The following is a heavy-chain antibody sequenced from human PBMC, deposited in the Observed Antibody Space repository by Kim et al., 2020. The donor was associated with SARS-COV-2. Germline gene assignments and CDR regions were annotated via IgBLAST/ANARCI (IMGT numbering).Heavy chain of an antibody. D-gene: IGHD4-17*01. V-gene: IGHV3-23*01. J-gene: IGHJ4*02. CDR2: ISGSGGST. CDR3: AKDSVNDYGDQLDY. CDR1: GFTFSSYA. Sequence: GGSLRLSCAASGFTFSSYAMSWVRQAPGKGLEWVSAISGSGGSTYYAGSVKGRFTISRDNSKNTMYLQMNSLRAEDTAVYYCAKDSVNDYGDQLDYWGQGTLVTVSP.